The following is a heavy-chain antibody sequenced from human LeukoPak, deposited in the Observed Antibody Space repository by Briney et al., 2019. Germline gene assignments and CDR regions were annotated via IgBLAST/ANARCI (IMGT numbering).Heavy chain of an antibody. Sequence: GASVKVSCKAFGYTFTNNWMHWVRQAPGQGPEWMGLISPTGGSTAYAQKFQGRVTLTRDMSTSTDYLELSSLRSEDTAVYYCARAYYYGSGSYYFGYWGQGTLVTVSS. CDR1: GYTFTNNW. V-gene: IGHV1-46*01. CDR2: ISPTGGST. J-gene: IGHJ4*02. CDR3: ARAYYYGSGSYYFGY. D-gene: IGHD3-10*01.